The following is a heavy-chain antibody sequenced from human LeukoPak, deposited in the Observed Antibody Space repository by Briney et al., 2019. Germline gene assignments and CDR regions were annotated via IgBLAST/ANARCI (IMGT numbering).Heavy chain of an antibody. CDR3: AKRGLASSGYLDY. V-gene: IGHV3-23*01. CDR2: ISGSGGST. J-gene: IGHJ4*02. Sequence: GGSLRLSCAASGFTFSSYAMSWARQAPGKGLEWVSAISGSGGSTYYADSVKGRFTISRDNSKNTLYLQMNSLRAEDTAVYYCAKRGLASSGYLDYWGQGTLVTVSS. D-gene: IGHD3-22*01. CDR1: GFTFSSYA.